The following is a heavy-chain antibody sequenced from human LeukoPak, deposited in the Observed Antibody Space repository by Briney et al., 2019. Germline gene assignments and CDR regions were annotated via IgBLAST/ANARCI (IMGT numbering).Heavy chain of an antibody. J-gene: IGHJ5*02. CDR3: ASGEDIVATAGDWFDP. D-gene: IGHD5-12*01. CDR1: GGTFSSYA. CDR2: IIPIFGTA. Sequence: EASVKVSCKASGGTFSSYAISWVRQAPGQGLEWMGGIIPIFGTANYAQKFQGRVTITADESTSTAYMELSSLRSEDTAVYYCASGEDIVATAGDWFDPWGQGTLVTVSS. V-gene: IGHV1-69*13.